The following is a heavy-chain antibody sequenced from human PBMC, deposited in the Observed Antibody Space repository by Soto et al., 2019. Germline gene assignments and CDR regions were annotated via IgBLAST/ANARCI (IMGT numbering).Heavy chain of an antibody. CDR1: GFTVNNNY. CDR2: IYSGDST. D-gene: IGHD6-19*01. V-gene: IGHV3-53*01. CDR3: AKDSWYSSGLTPFYYCYGMDV. J-gene: IGHJ6*02. Sequence: PGGSLRLSCAASGFTVNNNYMGWVRQAPGKGLEWVSLIYSGDSTHYPDSVKGRFTISRDNSKNTLYLQMNSLRAEDTAVYYCAKDSWYSSGLTPFYYCYGMDVWGQGTTVTVSS.